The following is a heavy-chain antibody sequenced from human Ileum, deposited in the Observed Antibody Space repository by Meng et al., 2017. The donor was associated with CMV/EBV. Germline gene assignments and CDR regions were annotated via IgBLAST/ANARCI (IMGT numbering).Heavy chain of an antibody. V-gene: IGHV3-43*01. CDR1: FTFDDYT. CDR3: AKDVGIIHQVSGPEFDY. J-gene: IGHJ4*02. D-gene: IGHD3-3*01. CDR2: ISWDGGST. Sequence: FTFDDYTMHWVRQAPGKGLEWVSLISWDGGSTYYADSVKGRFTISRDNSKNSLYLQMNSLRTEDTALYYCAKDVGIIHQVSGPEFDYWGQGTLVTVS.